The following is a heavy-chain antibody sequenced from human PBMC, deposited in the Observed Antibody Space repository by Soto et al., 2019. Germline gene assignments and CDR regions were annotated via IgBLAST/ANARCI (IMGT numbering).Heavy chain of an antibody. CDR1: GGSISSGGYY. V-gene: IGHV4-31*03. J-gene: IGHJ6*02. D-gene: IGHD3-16*02. CDR3: ARAPMITFGGVIVKPYGMDG. Sequence: PSETLSLTCTVSGGSISSGGYYWSWIRQHPGKGLEWIGYIYYSGSTYYNPSLKSRVTISVDTSKNQFSLKLSSVTAADTAVYYCARAPMITFGGVIVKPYGMDGWGQGNTVTVSS. CDR2: IYYSGST.